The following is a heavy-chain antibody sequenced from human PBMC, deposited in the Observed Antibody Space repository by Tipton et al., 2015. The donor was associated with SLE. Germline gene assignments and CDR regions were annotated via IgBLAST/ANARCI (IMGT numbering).Heavy chain of an antibody. J-gene: IGHJ3*01. V-gene: IGHV4-61*02. CDR2: IYTSGTP. Sequence: TLSLTCTVSGAYVSRGYHYWNWIRQSAEKGLEWLGRIYTSGTPNYNPSLGRRVTIALDRSENAVSLEVKSVTAADTAMYYCAREAISGEVIIGFDLWGHGTMVTVSA. CDR3: AREAISGEVIIGFDL. CDR1: GAYVSRGYHY. D-gene: IGHD3-3*01.